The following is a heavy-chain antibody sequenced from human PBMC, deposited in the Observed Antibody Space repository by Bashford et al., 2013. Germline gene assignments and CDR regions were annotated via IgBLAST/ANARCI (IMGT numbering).Heavy chain of an antibody. CDR1: GYTFTSYG. D-gene: IGHD4-17*01. CDR2: ISAYNGNT. J-gene: IGHJ2*01. Sequence: ASVKVSCKASGYTFTSYGISWVRQAPGQGLEWMGWISAYNGNTNYAQKLQGRVTMTTDTSTSTAYMELRSLRSDDTAVYYCARDHYGDYVISNWYFDLWGRGTLVTVSS. CDR3: ARDHYGDYVISNWYFDL. V-gene: IGHV1-18*01.